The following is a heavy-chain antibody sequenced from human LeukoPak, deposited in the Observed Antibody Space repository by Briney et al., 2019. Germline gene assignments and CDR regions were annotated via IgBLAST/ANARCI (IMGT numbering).Heavy chain of an antibody. CDR2: ISSSGSTI. D-gene: IGHD6-13*01. J-gene: IGHJ4*02. V-gene: IGHV3-48*04. CDR1: GFTFSSYW. CDR3: AREPSGGSSRPLKQLVVAYFDY. Sequence: SGGSLRLSCAASGFTFSSYWMSWVRQAPGKGLEWVSYISSSGSTIYYADSVKGRFTISRDNAKNSLYLQMYSLRAEDTAVYYCAREPSGGSSRPLKQLVVAYFDYWGQGTLVTVSS.